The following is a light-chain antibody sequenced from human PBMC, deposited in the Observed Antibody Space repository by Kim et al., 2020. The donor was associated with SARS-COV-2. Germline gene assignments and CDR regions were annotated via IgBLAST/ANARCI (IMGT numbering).Light chain of an antibody. CDR2: EVS. J-gene: IGLJ3*02. V-gene: IGLV2-23*02. CDR3: CSYAGSRV. Sequence: PGQSTTISCTATSSDFGSYNLVSWYQQHPGKAPKLMIYEVSKRPSGVSNRFAGSKSGNTASLTISGLQAEDEADYYCCSYAGSRVFGGGTQLTVL. CDR1: SSDFGSYNL.